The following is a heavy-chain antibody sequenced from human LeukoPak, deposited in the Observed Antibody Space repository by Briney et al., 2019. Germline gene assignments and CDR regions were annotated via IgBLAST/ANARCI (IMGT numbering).Heavy chain of an antibody. Sequence: GRSLRLSCAASGFTFSSYGMHWVRQAPGKGLEWVAVISYDGSNKYYADSVKGRSTISRDNSKNTLYLQMNSLRAEDTAVYYCAKDLFRGTSHYYFDYWGQGTLVTVSS. V-gene: IGHV3-30*18. J-gene: IGHJ4*02. CDR3: AKDLFRGTSHYYFDY. D-gene: IGHD2/OR15-2a*01. CDR1: GFTFSSYG. CDR2: ISYDGSNK.